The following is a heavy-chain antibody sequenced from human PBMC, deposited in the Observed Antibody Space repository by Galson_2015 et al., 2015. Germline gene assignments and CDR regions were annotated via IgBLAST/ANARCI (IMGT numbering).Heavy chain of an antibody. J-gene: IGHJ6*03. CDR2: IGGSGGST. V-gene: IGHV3-23*01. D-gene: IGHD3-3*01. Sequence: SLRLSCAASGFTFSSYAMSWVRQAPGKGLEWVSAIGGSGGSTYYADSVKGRFTISRDNSKNTLYLQMNSLRAEDTAVYYCAKDHYDLWSGYYTNYYYYMDVWGKGTTITVSS. CDR1: GFTFSSYA. CDR3: AKDHYDLWSGYYTNYYYYMDV.